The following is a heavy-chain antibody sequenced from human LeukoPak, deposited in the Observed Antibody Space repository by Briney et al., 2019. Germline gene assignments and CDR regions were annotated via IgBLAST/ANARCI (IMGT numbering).Heavy chain of an antibody. CDR1: GFTFYNYA. D-gene: IGHD6-13*01. CDR2: ISSSGSST. V-gene: IGHV3-23*01. Sequence: PGGSLRLSCAASGFTFYNYAMNWVRQAPGKGLEWVSGISSSGSSTYYADSVKGRFTISRDNSKNTLYLQMNSLRADDTAVYYCAKGGYSSSSPFDYWGQGTLVTVSS. J-gene: IGHJ4*02. CDR3: AKGGYSSSSPFDY.